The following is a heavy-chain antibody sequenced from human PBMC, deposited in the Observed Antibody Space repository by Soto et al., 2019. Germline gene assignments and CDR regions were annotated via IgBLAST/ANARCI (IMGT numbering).Heavy chain of an antibody. CDR3: ARGSPPYYYDSSGYYYVGWFDP. Sequence: QVQLVQSGAEVKKPGASVKVSCKASGYTFTGYYMHWVRQAPGQGLEWMGWINPNSGGTNYAQKFQGWVTMTRDTSISTAYMELSRLRSDDTAVYYCARGSPPYYYDSSGYYYVGWFDPWGQGTLVTVSS. V-gene: IGHV1-2*04. D-gene: IGHD3-22*01. J-gene: IGHJ5*02. CDR1: GYTFTGYY. CDR2: INPNSGGT.